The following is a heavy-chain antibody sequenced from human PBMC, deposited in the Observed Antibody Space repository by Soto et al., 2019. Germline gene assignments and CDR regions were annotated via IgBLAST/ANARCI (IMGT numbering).Heavy chain of an antibody. CDR3: ARAQITVAGRGGFDT. J-gene: IGHJ5*02. V-gene: IGHV3-30-3*01. CDR2: ISYDGSNK. CDR1: GFTFSSYA. D-gene: IGHD6-13*01. Sequence: LRLSCAASGFTFSSYAMHWVRQAPGKGLEWVAVISYDGSNKYYADSVKGRFTISRDNSKNTLYLQMNSLRAEDTAVYYCARAQITVAGRGGFDTWGQGTLVTVSS.